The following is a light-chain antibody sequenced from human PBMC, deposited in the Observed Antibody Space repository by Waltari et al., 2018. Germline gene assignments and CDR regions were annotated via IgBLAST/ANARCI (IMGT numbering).Light chain of an antibody. J-gene: IGKJ4*01. CDR3: QQSDSLPLT. CDR2: GAS. Sequence: EMVITPSPATLSVSPGARATLPCRTSQFVSNSLAWYQQKPGQAPRLLMYGASTRATGTPARFSGSGFGTEFTLTISSLESEDFATYYCQQSDSLPLTFGGGTRWRSN. CDR1: QFVSNS. V-gene: IGKV3-15*01.